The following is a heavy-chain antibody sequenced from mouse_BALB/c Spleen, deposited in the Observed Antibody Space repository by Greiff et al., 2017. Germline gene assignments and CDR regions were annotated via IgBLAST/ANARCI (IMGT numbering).Heavy chain of an antibody. CDR1: GFAFSSYD. CDR3: ARHNGQAWFAY. CDR2: ISSGGGST. V-gene: IGHV5-12-1*01. D-gene: IGHD1-1*02. J-gene: IGHJ3*01. Sequence: EVQLVESGGGLVKPGGSLKLSCAASGFAFSSYDMSWVRQTPEKRLEWVAYISSGGGSTYYPDTVKGRFTISRDNAKNTLYLQMSSLKSEDTAMYYCARHNGQAWFAYWGQGTLVTVSA.